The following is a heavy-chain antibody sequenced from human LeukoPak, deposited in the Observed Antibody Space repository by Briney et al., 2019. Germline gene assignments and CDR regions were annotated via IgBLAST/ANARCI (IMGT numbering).Heavy chain of an antibody. CDR1: GGSISTYY. CDR3: AGEYSSSSGKNAFDV. D-gene: IGHD6-6*01. V-gene: IGHV4-4*07. J-gene: IGHJ3*01. Sequence: PSETLSRTCTVSGGSISTYYWSLIRQPAGKGLEWIGRIYASGNTNYNPSLKSRVTMSLDTSKNQFSLRLTSVTAADTAVYYCAGEYSSSSGKNAFDVWGQGTMVTVSS. CDR2: IYASGNT.